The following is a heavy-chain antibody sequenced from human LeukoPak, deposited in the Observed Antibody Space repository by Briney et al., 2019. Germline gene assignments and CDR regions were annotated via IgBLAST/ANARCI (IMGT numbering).Heavy chain of an antibody. J-gene: IGHJ4*02. CDR1: GGSISSGDYY. CDR3: ASGSVDFCSSTSCPVYYFDY. D-gene: IGHD2-2*01. V-gene: IGHV4-30-4*01. Sequence: SETLSLTCTVSGGSISSGDYYWSWIRQPPGTGLEWIGYIYYSGSTYYNPSLKSRVTISVDTSKNQFSLKLSSVTAADTAVYYCASGSVDFCSSTSCPVYYFDYWGQGTLVTVSS. CDR2: IYYSGST.